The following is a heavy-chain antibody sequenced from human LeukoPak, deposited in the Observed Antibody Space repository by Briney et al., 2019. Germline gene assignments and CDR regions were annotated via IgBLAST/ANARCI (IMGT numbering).Heavy chain of an antibody. D-gene: IGHD3-22*01. CDR1: GGSISSYY. CDR2: IYTSGST. Sequence: SETLSLTCTVSGGSISSYYWSWIRQPAGKGLEWIGRIYTSGSTNYNPSLKSRVTISVDTSKNQFSLKLSSVTAADTAVYYCARGFAGYYYDSSGYYYFDYWGQGTLVTVSS. V-gene: IGHV4-4*07. CDR3: ARGFAGYYYDSSGYYYFDY. J-gene: IGHJ4*02.